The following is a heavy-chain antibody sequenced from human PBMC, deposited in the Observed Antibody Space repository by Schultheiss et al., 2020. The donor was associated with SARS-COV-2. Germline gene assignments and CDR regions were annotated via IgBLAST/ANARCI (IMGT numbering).Heavy chain of an antibody. CDR3: ARVVGATTPSDY. D-gene: IGHD1-26*01. CDR1: GFTFSSYG. CDR2: ISWNSGSI. J-gene: IGHJ4*02. V-gene: IGHV3-9*01. Sequence: GGSLRLSCAASGFTFSSYGMHWVRQAPGKGLEWVSGISWNSGSIGYADSAKGRFTISRDNAKNSLYLQMNSLRAEDTAVYYCARVVGATTPSDYWGQGTLVTVSS.